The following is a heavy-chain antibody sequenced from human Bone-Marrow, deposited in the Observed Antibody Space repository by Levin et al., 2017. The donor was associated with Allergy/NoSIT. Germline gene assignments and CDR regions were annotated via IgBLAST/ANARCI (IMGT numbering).Heavy chain of an antibody. CDR1: GFTFNNYA. D-gene: IGHD3-22*01. CDR2: ISGGGVHT. CDR3: AKAADYDETSGPADS. V-gene: IGHV3-23*01. J-gene: IGHJ4*02. Sequence: GESLKISCAASGFTFNNYALNWVRQAPGKGLEWVSAISGGGVHTYYADSVKGRFTISRDNSRNTLYLQANNLRAEDTAFYYCAKAADYDETSGPADSWGQGTLVTVSS.